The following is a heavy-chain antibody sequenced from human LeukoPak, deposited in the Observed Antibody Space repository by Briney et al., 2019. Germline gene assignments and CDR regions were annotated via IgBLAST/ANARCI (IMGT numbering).Heavy chain of an antibody. CDR3: ARTFLGYCSSTSCYYCYNMDV. CDR1: GGSISSSSYY. J-gene: IGHJ6*03. CDR2: IYYSGST. Sequence: PSETLSLTCTVSGGSISSSSYYWGWIRQPPGKGLEWIGSIYYSGSTYYNPSLKSRVTISVDTSKNQFSLKLSSVTAADTAVYYCARTFLGYCSSTSCYYCYNMDVWGKGTTVTVSS. D-gene: IGHD2-2*01. V-gene: IGHV4-39*07.